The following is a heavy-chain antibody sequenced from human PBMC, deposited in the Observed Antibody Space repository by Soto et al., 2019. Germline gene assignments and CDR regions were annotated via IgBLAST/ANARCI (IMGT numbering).Heavy chain of an antibody. CDR1: GYSFNSYW. V-gene: IGHV5-51*01. J-gene: IGHJ4*02. Sequence: PGESLKISCKGSGYSFNSYWIGWVRQMPGKGLEWMGIIYPGNSDTRYSPSFQGQVTILADKSIGTAYLQWSSLKASDTAMYYCARPRGSGSYSSWLDYWGQGSLVTVSS. CDR3: ARPRGSGSYSSWLDY. D-gene: IGHD3-10*01. CDR2: IYPGNSDT.